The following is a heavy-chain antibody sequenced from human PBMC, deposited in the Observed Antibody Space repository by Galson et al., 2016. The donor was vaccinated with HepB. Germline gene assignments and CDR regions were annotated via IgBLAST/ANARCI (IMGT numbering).Heavy chain of an antibody. V-gene: IGHV1-18*01. J-gene: IGHJ6*02. CDR2: ISPYSGHT. D-gene: IGHD6-6*01. CDR3: ARKDGEAAQNYYYQYYGMDV. CDR1: GYPFKTYG. Sequence: SVKVSCKASGYPFKTYGISWVRQAPGQGLEWMGWISPYSGHTNYAQNFQGRVTMTTDTSTSTAFMELRSLRSDDTAVYYCARKDGEAAQNYYYQYYGMDVWGPGTTVSVSS.